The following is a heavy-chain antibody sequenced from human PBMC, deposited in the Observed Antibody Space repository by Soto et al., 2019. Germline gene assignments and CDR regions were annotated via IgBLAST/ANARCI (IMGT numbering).Heavy chain of an antibody. CDR2: IATYNSNR. CDR1: GDTFTNFG. CDR3: ARVLRGVVNWFDP. V-gene: IGHV1-18*01. Sequence: HLVQSGPEVKKPGTSVTVSCKTSGDTFTNFGLSWVRQAPGQGLEWMGWIATYNSNRNYAQKFQGRLTLTTDTSTSTAYMELKSLGYDDTAVYYCARVLRGVVNWFDPWGQGTLVTVSS. D-gene: IGHD3-10*01. J-gene: IGHJ5*02.